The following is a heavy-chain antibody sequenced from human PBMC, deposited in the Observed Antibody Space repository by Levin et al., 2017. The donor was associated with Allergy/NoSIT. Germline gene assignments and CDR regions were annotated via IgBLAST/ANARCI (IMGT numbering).Heavy chain of an antibody. CDR1: GFTFDDYA. J-gene: IGHJ3*02. CDR3: AKDIGYDFWTDAFDI. Sequence: GGSLRLSCAASGFTFDDYAMHWVRQAPGKGLEWVSGISWNSGSIGYADSVKGRFTISRDNAKNSLYLQMNSLRAEDTALYYCAKDIGYDFWTDAFDIWGQGTMVTVSS. CDR2: ISWNSGSI. V-gene: IGHV3-9*01. D-gene: IGHD3-3*01.